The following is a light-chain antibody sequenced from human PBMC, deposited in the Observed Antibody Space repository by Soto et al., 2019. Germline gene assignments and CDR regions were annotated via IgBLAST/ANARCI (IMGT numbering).Light chain of an antibody. V-gene: IGKV3-11*01. J-gene: IGKJ1*01. Sequence: EIVMTQSPATLSLSPGERATLSCRASQSVDKYLVWYQQKPGQAPRLLIYDASNRATGIPARFSGSGSGTDFTLTISSLEPEDFAVYYCHQYNNWPPWTFGQGTKVEIK. CDR3: HQYNNWPPWT. CDR2: DAS. CDR1: QSVDKY.